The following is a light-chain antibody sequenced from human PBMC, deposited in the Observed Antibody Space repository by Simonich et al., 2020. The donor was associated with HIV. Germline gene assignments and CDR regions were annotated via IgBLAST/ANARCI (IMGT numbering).Light chain of an antibody. V-gene: IGKV4-1*01. CDR1: QSLLYSSNNTNY. CDR2: WAS. J-gene: IGKJ4*01. Sequence: DIVMTQSPDSLAVSLGERATINCKSSQSLLYSSNNTNYLAWYQQKPGQPPKLLIYWASTRESGVPDRFSGSGSGTDFTLTISSLQAEDVALYYCQHYYTTPLTFGGGTKVEIK. CDR3: QHYYTTPLT.